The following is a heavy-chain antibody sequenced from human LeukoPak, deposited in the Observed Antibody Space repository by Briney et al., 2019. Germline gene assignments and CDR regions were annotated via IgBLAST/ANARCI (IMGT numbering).Heavy chain of an antibody. V-gene: IGHV3-23*01. CDR3: AKLTEPPRDIVVVVAARYYFDF. CDR2: ISAGGGNT. J-gene: IGHJ4*02. D-gene: IGHD2-15*01. Sequence: PGGSLRLSCAASGFTFSSYAMNWVRQAPGKGLEWVSTISAGGGNTHYADSVKGRFTISRDNYKNTLYLQMNSLRAEDTAVYYCAKLTEPPRDIVVVVAARYYFDFWGQGTLVTVSS. CDR1: GFTFSSYA.